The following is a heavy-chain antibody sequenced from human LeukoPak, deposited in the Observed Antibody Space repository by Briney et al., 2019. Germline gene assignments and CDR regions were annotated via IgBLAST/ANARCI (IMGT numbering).Heavy chain of an antibody. Sequence: GGSLPLSCSASGFTFSNYTMHWVRQAPGKGLEYVSSISSNGGSTYSADSVKGRFTISRDNSKTTLYLQMSSLRAEDTAVYYCASEYSRSSGHFWGQGSLVSVSS. CDR3: ASEYSRSSGHF. CDR1: GFTFSNYT. J-gene: IGHJ4*02. D-gene: IGHD6-6*01. V-gene: IGHV3-64D*09. CDR2: ISSNGGST.